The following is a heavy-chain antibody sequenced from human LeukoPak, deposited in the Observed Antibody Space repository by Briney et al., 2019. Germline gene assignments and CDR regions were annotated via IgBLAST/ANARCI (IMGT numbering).Heavy chain of an antibody. Sequence: GSSVKVSCKTSGGTFSSYAISWVRQAPGQGLEWMGGIIPIFGTANYAQKFQCRVTITTDESTSTAYMELSSLRSEDTAVYYCARVEGSGSYYQPFDYWGQGTLVTVSS. D-gene: IGHD3-10*01. CDR1: GGTFSSYA. J-gene: IGHJ4*02. CDR3: ARVEGSGSYYQPFDY. CDR2: IIPIFGTA. V-gene: IGHV1-69*05.